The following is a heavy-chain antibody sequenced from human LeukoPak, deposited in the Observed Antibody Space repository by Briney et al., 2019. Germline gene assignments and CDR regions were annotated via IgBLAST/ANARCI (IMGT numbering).Heavy chain of an antibody. V-gene: IGHV3-23*01. CDR3: AKRLAVGATAIRDY. J-gene: IGHJ4*02. D-gene: IGHD1-26*01. CDR1: GFTFSSYA. CDR2: ISGSGGST. Sequence: GGSLRLSCAASGFTFSSYALSWVRQAPGQGLEWVSAISGSGGSTYYADSVKGRFTISRDNSKNTLYLQMNSLRAEDTAVYYCAKRLAVGATAIRDYWGQGTLVTVSS.